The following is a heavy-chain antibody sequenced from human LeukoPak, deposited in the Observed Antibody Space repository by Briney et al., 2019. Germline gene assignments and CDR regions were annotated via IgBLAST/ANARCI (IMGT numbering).Heavy chain of an antibody. CDR1: GYTFTGYY. CDR2: INPNSGGT. D-gene: IGHD3-22*01. J-gene: IGHJ3*02. CDR3: ARLHPRHYYDSSGYLLGLDAFDI. V-gene: IGHV1-2*02. Sequence: GASVKVSCKASGYTFTGYYMHWVRQAPGQGLEWMGWINPNSGGTNYAQKFQGRVPMTRDTSISTAYMELSRLRSDDTAVYYCARLHPRHYYDSSGYLLGLDAFDIWGQGTMVTVSS.